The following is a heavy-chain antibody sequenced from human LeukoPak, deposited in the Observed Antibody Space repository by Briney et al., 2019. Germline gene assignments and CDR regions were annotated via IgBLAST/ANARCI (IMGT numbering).Heavy chain of an antibody. D-gene: IGHD2-8*01. Sequence: SETLSLTCTVSGGSIGSYYWSWIRQPAGKGLEWIGRIYTSGSTNYNPSLKSRVTMSVDTSKNQFSLKLSSVTAADTAVYYCARVFRYCTNGVCYHNWFDPWGQGTLVTVSS. CDR2: IYTSGST. V-gene: IGHV4-4*07. J-gene: IGHJ5*02. CDR3: ARVFRYCTNGVCYHNWFDP. CDR1: GGSIGSYY.